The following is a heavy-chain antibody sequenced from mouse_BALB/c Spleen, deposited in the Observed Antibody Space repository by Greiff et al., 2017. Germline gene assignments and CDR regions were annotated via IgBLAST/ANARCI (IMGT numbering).Heavy chain of an antibody. Sequence: EVQVVESGGGLVQPGGSRKLSCAASGFTFSSFGMHWVRQAPEKGLEWVAYISSGSSTIYYADTVKGRFTISRDNPKNTLFLQMTSLRSEDTAMYYCARGTTVSGAMDYWGQGTSVTVSS. V-gene: IGHV5-17*02. D-gene: IGHD1-1*01. CDR2: ISSGSSTI. J-gene: IGHJ4*01. CDR3: ARGTTVSGAMDY. CDR1: GFTFSSFG.